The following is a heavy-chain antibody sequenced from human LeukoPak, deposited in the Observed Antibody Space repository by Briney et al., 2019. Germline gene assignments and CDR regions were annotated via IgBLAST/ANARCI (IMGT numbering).Heavy chain of an antibody. V-gene: IGHV1-18*01. D-gene: IGHD2-15*01. CDR3: AGVYCSGGSCYGSVDY. CDR2: ISAYNGNT. CDR1: GYTFTSYG. J-gene: IGHJ4*02. Sequence: GASVKVSCKASGYTFTSYGISWVRQAPGQGLEWMGWISAYNGNTNYAQKLQGRVTMTTDTSTSTAYMELRSLRSDDTAVYYCAGVYCSGGSCYGSVDYWGQGTLVTVSS.